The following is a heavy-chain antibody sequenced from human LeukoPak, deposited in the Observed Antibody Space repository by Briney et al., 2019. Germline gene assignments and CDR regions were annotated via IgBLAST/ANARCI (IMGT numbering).Heavy chain of an antibody. CDR3: ARDRLYYYDSSGHYPDY. D-gene: IGHD3-22*01. V-gene: IGHV1-69*05. J-gene: IGHJ4*02. CDR1: GGTFSSYA. CDR2: IIPIFGTA. Sequence: SVKVSCKASGGTFSSYAISWVRQAPGQGLEWMGGIIPIFGTANYAQKCQGRVTITTDESTSTAYMELSSLRSEDTAVYYCARDRLYYYDSSGHYPDYWGQGTLVTVSS.